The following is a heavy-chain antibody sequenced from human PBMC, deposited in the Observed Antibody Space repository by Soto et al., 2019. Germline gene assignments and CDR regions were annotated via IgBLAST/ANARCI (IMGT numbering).Heavy chain of an antibody. Sequence: QVQLVQSGAEVKKPGASVKVSCKASGYTFTNYAIHWVRQAPGQRLECMGWIDAGHGDTRHSQKFQGRVIITTDTSANTAYMELSSLRYEDTAVYFCARAPLYSNKWQGLFDPWGQGTLVTVSS. CDR1: GYTFTNYA. J-gene: IGHJ5*02. D-gene: IGHD5-12*01. CDR3: ARAPLYSNKWQGLFDP. V-gene: IGHV1-3*01. CDR2: IDAGHGDT.